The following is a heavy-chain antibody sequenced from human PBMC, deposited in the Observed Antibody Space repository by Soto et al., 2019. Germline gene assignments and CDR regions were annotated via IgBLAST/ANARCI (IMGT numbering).Heavy chain of an antibody. CDR1: GYTFSIDG. J-gene: IGHJ5*02. D-gene: IGHD2-8*01. Sequence: VSVNLSCQGAGYTFSIDGGSWGRQAPGQGLEWMGWISAYNGNTNYAQKLQGRVTMTTDTSTSTAYMELRSLRSDDTAVYYCARAPCTNGVCYKLDNWFDPWGKGTLVTVSS. CDR2: ISAYNGNT. V-gene: IGHV1-18*01. CDR3: ARAPCTNGVCYKLDNWFDP.